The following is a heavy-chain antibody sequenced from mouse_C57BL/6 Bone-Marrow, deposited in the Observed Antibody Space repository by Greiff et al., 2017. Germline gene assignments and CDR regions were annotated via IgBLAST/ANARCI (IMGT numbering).Heavy chain of an antibody. CDR1: GYTFTSYW. Sequence: QVQLQQSGTELVKPGASVKLSCKASGYTFTSYWMHWVKQRPGQGLEWIGNINPSNGGTNYNEKFKSKATLTVDKSSSTAYMQRSSLTSEDSAVYYCARVSYYGSSYKYFDVWGTGTTVTVSS. CDR3: ARVSYYGSSYKYFDV. CDR2: INPSNGGT. J-gene: IGHJ1*03. D-gene: IGHD1-1*01. V-gene: IGHV1-53*01.